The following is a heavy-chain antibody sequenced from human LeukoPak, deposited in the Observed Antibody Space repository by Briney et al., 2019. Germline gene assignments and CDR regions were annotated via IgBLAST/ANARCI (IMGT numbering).Heavy chain of an antibody. D-gene: IGHD6-13*01. CDR3: ATDQGRGAAAGLFDY. Sequence: ASVKVSCKASGYTLTELSMHWVRQAPGKGLEWMGGFDPEDGETIYAQKFNRRVTMTDDTSTDTAYMQPSSLTSEDTAVYYCATDQGRGAAAGLFDYWGQGTLVTVSS. CDR2: FDPEDGET. CDR1: GYTLTELS. V-gene: IGHV1-24*01. J-gene: IGHJ4*02.